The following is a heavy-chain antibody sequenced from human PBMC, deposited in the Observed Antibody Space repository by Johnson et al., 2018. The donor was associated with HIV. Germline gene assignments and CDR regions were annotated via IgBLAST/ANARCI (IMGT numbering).Heavy chain of an antibody. V-gene: IGHV3-33*06. CDR3: VKGIDSSSWYAFDI. Sequence: VQLVESGGGVVRPGGSLRLSCAASGFTFDDYGMSWVRQAPGKGLEWVAVIWYDGSNKYYADSVKGRFTISRDNSKNTLYLQMNSLRAEDTAVYYCVKGIDSSSWYAFDIWGQGTMVTVSS. CDR2: IWYDGSNK. J-gene: IGHJ3*02. D-gene: IGHD6-13*01. CDR1: GFTFDDYG.